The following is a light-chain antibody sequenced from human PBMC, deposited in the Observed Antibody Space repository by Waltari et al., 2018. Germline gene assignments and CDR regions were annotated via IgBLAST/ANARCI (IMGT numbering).Light chain of an antibody. Sequence: DIQMTQSPSSLSASLGDGVTITCRASPPITTYVNWYQQRPGLAPKLLIYAASTLQRGVPTRFSGSGSGTDFTLTISSLQAADVAVYYCQQCYSTPYTFGQGTKLEIK. J-gene: IGKJ2*01. CDR1: PPITTY. CDR2: AAS. CDR3: QQCYSTPYT. V-gene: IGKV1-39*01.